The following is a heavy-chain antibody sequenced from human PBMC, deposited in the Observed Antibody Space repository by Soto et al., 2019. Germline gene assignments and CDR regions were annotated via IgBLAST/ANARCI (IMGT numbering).Heavy chain of an antibody. V-gene: IGHV3-30*18. CDR3: VKDRRTEAYGMEV. CDR1: GFTFSSHG. Sequence: QVQLVESGGGVVQPGRSLRLSCAASGFTFSSHGLHWVHQAPSRGLEWVAVISYDGTNKQYGDSVRGRFTISRDNSQNTLYLQMNSLRAEDTGVYYCVKDRRTEAYGMEVWGQGTTVTVSS. D-gene: IGHD2-21*01. J-gene: IGHJ6*02. CDR2: ISYDGTNK.